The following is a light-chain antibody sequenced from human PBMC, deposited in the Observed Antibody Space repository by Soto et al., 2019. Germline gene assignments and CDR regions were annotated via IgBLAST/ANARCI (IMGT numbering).Light chain of an antibody. CDR1: QSVAYD. J-gene: IGKJ5*01. Sequence: EIVMTQSPATLSVSLGEKVTLSCRASQSVAYDLAWYQHKRGQAPRLLIFGGFNRATGIPARFSGSGSGTGFTLTISSLQSEDFAVYYCQQYNDRITFGQGTRLDIK. CDR2: GGF. V-gene: IGKV3-15*01. CDR3: QQYNDRIT.